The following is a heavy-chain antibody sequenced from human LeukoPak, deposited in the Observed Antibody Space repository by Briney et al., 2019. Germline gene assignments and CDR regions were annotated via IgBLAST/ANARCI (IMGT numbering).Heavy chain of an antibody. V-gene: IGHV3-21*01. J-gene: IGHJ4*02. CDR2: ISSSSSYI. Sequence: PGGSLRLSCVASGFTFSSYSMNWVRQAPGKGLEWVSSISSSSSYIYYADSVKGRFTISRDNAKNSLYLQMNSLRAEDTAVYYCARDFAYCGGDCPPDYWGQGTLVTVSS. D-gene: IGHD2-21*02. CDR1: GFTFSSYS. CDR3: ARDFAYCGGDCPPDY.